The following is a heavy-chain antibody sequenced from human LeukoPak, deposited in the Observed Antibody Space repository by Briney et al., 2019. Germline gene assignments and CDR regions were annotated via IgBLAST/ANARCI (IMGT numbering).Heavy chain of an antibody. Sequence: GGSLRLSCAASGFTFSSYSMNWVRQAPGKGLEWISYISSTSTTMYYADSVKGRFTISRDNAKNSLYLQMNSLRAEDTAVYYCARDGSGAYDFWSGYAYYYYMDVWGKGTTVTVSS. CDR3: ARDGSGAYDFWSGYAYYYYMDV. V-gene: IGHV3-48*04. J-gene: IGHJ6*03. D-gene: IGHD3-3*01. CDR2: ISSTSTTM. CDR1: GFTFSSYS.